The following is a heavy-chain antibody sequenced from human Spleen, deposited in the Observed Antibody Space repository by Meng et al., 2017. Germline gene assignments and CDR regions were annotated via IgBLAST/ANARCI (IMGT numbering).Heavy chain of an antibody. CDR2: MNLSGRY. CDR3: ARGPTTMAHVFDY. Sequence: LEQRRLGTCELSGTRDTDWVDTGGFYSSYSGSWIRKRRGKGLEWIGEMNLSGRYKYNPSLESRATISVDTSENTLSLKLSFVTAADSAVYYCARGPTTMAHVFDYWGQGTLVTVSS. CDR1: GGFYSSYS. V-gene: IGHV4-34*01. D-gene: IGHD4-11*01. J-gene: IGHJ4*02.